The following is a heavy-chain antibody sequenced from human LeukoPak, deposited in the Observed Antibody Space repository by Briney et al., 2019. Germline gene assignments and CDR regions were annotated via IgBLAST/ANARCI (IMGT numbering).Heavy chain of an antibody. J-gene: IGHJ4*02. D-gene: IGHD3-16*01. CDR2: IGATDDSK. V-gene: IGHV3-23*02. CDR1: GFNFGTYP. CDR3: AKETIGDFDY. Sequence: PGGSLRLSCAASGFNFGTYPMGWVRQAPGKGLEWVSTIGATDDSKYYRDSVKGRFTISRDNFKNTLYLQMNSLRGEDTAVYYCAKETIGDFDYWGQGSLVTVSS.